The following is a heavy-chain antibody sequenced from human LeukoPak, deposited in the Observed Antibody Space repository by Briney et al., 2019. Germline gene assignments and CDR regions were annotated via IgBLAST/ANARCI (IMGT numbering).Heavy chain of an antibody. Sequence: SETLSLTCAVYGGSFSGYYWSWIRQPPGKGLEWIGEINHSGSTNYNPSLKSRVTISVDTSKNQFSLKLSSVTAADTAVYYCARHVTVVVPAARSHFDYWGQGTLVTVSS. J-gene: IGHJ4*02. CDR2: INHSGST. CDR1: GGSFSGYY. D-gene: IGHD2-2*01. CDR3: ARHVTVVVPAARSHFDY. V-gene: IGHV4-34*01.